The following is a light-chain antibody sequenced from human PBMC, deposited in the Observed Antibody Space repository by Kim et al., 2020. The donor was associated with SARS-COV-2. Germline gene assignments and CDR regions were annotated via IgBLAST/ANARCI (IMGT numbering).Light chain of an antibody. J-gene: IGKJ3*01. V-gene: IGKV1-9*01. CDR2: TAS. CDR1: QGISSS. CDR3: QQLSTYPLT. Sequence: DIQLTQSPSFLSASVGYRVTITCRASQGISSSLAWYQQKPGKALKLLIYTASTLQSGVPSRFSGTGSGTEFTLTISSLQPEDFATYYCQQLSTYPLTFGPGTKVDIK.